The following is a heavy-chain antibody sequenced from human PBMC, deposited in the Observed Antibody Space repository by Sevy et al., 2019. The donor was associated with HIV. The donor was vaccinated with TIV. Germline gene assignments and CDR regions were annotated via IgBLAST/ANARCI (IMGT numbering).Heavy chain of an antibody. J-gene: IGHJ5*02. CDR2: IYTSGST. CDR1: GGSISSYY. D-gene: IGHD3-22*01. CDR3: ARDKGANYYDSSGYHNWFDP. V-gene: IGHV4-4*07. Sequence: SETLSLTCTVSGGSISSYYWSWIRQPVGKGLEWIGRIYTSGSTNYNPSLKSRVTMSVDTSKNQFSLKLSSVTAADTAVYYCARDKGANYYDSSGYHNWFDPWGQGTLVTVSS.